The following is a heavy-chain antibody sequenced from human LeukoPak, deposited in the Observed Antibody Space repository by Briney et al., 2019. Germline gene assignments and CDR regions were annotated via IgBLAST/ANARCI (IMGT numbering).Heavy chain of an antibody. CDR3: ARQAYYYYYMDV. CDR2: ISAYNGNT. Sequence: ASVKVSCKASGYTFTSYGISWVRQAPGQGLEWMGWISAYNGNTNYAQKLQGRVTMSTDTSTSTAYMELRSLRSDDTAVYYCARQAYYYYYMDVWGKGTTVTVSS. V-gene: IGHV1-18*01. CDR1: GYTFTSYG. J-gene: IGHJ6*03.